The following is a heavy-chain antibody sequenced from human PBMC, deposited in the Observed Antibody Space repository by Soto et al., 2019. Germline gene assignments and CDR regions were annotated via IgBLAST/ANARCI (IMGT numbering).Heavy chain of an antibody. CDR3: ARDPGDGYEIDWFDP. D-gene: IGHD5-12*01. Sequence: KPSETLSLTCTVSGGSISSGGYYWSWIRHHPGKGLEWIGYIYYSGSTYYNPSLKSRVTISVDTSKNQFSLKLSSVTAADTAVYYCARDPGDGYEIDWFDPWGQGTLVTVSS. V-gene: IGHV4-31*03. J-gene: IGHJ5*02. CDR1: GGSISSGGYY. CDR2: IYYSGST.